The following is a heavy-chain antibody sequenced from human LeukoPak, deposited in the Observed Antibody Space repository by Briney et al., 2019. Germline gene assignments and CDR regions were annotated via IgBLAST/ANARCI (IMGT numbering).Heavy chain of an antibody. CDR2: IYYSGST. CDR1: GGSISSGDYY. CDR3: ARYCTNGVRYNYGMDV. V-gene: IGHV4-30-4*01. Sequence: SETLSLTCTVSGGSISSGDYYWSWIRQPPGKGLEWIGYIYYSGSTYYNPSLKSRVTISVDTSKNQFSLKLSSVTAADTAVYYCARYCTNGVRYNYGMDVWGQGTTVTVSS. J-gene: IGHJ6*02. D-gene: IGHD2-8*01.